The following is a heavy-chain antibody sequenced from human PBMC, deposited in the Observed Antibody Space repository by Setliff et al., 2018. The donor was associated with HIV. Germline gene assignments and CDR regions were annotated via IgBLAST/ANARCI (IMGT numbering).Heavy chain of an antibody. D-gene: IGHD2-2*01. J-gene: IGHJ3*02. CDR2: IRSKTDGGTT. Sequence: GGSLRLSCTVSGFTFGDYTMSWVRQAPGKGLEWVGFIRSKTDGGTTDYAAPVKGRFTISRDDSKNTLYLQMNSLKTEDTAVYYCTTDRPDYCSSTSCLGAFDIWGQGTMVTVSS. V-gene: IGHV3-49*04. CDR1: GFTFGDYT. CDR3: TTDRPDYCSSTSCLGAFDI.